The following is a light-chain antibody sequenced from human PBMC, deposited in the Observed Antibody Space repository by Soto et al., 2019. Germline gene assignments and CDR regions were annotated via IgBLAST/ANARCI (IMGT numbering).Light chain of an antibody. CDR3: CSYAGGYSFEV. CDR2: DVT. J-gene: IGLJ2*01. V-gene: IGLV2-11*01. CDR1: SSDVGGYNY. Sequence: QSALTQPRSVSGSPGQSVTISCTGTSSDVGGYNYVSWYQQHPGKAPKLMISDVTKRPSGVPDRFSGSKSGNTASLTISGLQAEDEAAYYCCSYAGGYSFEVFGGGTKLTVL.